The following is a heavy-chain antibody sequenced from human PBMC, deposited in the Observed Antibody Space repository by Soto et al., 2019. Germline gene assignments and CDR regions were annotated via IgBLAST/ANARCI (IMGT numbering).Heavy chain of an antibody. Sequence: QVQLQESGPGLVKPSQTLSLTCTVSGGSISSADYYWNWIRHHPGKGLEWIGYIFHTGATYYNPSLKSRLTISLDASANQFSLRLNSVTAADTAVYFCARAPMSVRFRYFDRWGRGTLVSVSS. CDR2: IFHTGAT. J-gene: IGHJ2*01. CDR3: ARAPMSVRFRYFDR. D-gene: IGHD4-17*01. V-gene: IGHV4-31*03. CDR1: GGSISSADYY.